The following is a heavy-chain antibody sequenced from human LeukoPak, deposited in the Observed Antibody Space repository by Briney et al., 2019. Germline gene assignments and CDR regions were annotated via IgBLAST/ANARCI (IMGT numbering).Heavy chain of an antibody. V-gene: IGHV3-30*18. CDR2: ISNDGSNK. CDR1: GFTFSSFG. CDR3: AKSGIAAAGQRGYFDY. J-gene: IGHJ4*02. Sequence: PXGSLRLSCAASGFTFSSFGIHWVRQAPGKGLEWVAVISNDGSNKYYADSVKGRFTISRDNSKNTVYLQMSSLRGEDTAVYYCAKSGIAAAGQRGYFDYWGQGTLVTVSS. D-gene: IGHD6-13*01.